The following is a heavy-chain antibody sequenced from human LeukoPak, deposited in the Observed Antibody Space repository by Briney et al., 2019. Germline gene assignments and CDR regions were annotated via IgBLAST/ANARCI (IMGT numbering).Heavy chain of an antibody. J-gene: IGHJ3*02. V-gene: IGHV3-48*01. CDR1: GFTFSSHN. CDR3: ARGGIAVASDAFDI. CDR2: ISSSSTTI. D-gene: IGHD6-19*01. Sequence: PGRSLRLSCAASGFTFSSHNMDWVRQAPGKGLEWVSYISSSSTTIYYADSVKGRFTISRDNSKNTLYLQMGSLRAEDMAVYYCARGGIAVASDAFDIWGQGTMVTVSS.